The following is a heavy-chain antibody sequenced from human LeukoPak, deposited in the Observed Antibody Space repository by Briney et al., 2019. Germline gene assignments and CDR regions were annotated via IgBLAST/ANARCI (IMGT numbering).Heavy chain of an antibody. J-gene: IGHJ4*02. D-gene: IGHD6-19*01. CDR2: IWYDGSNK. V-gene: IGHV3-33*01. Sequence: PGGSLRLSCAASGFTFSSYGMPWVRQAPGKGLEWVAVIWYDGSNKYYADSVKGRFTISRDNSKNTLYLQMNSLRAEDTAVYYCARDGPKYSSGWYVDYWGQGTLVTVSS. CDR1: GFTFSSYG. CDR3: ARDGPKYSSGWYVDY.